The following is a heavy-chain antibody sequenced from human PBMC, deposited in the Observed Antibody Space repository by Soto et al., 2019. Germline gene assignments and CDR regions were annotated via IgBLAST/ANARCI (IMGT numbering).Heavy chain of an antibody. CDR2: IYYSGST. V-gene: IGHV4-31*03. D-gene: IGHD2-21*02. J-gene: IGHJ4*02. Sequence: TLSLTCTVSGGSISSGGYYWSWVRQHPGKGLEWIGYIYYSGSTYYNPSLKSRVTISVDTSKNQFSLKLSSVTAADTAVYYCARARNCGGDCYSFVDYWGQGTLVTVSS. CDR3: ARARNCGGDCYSFVDY. CDR1: GGSISSGGYY.